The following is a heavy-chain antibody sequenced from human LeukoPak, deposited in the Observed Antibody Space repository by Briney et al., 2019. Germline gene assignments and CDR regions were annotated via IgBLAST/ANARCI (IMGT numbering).Heavy chain of an antibody. CDR2: IIPILGIA. Sequence: ASVRVSCKASGGAFSSYAISWVRQAPGQGLEWMGRIIPILGIANYAQKFQGRVTITADKSTSTAYMELSSLRSEDTAVYYCASRYCISTNCNGWPIDYWGQGTLVTVSS. D-gene: IGHD2-2*01. V-gene: IGHV1-69*04. CDR3: ASRYCISTNCNGWPIDY. J-gene: IGHJ4*02. CDR1: GGAFSSYA.